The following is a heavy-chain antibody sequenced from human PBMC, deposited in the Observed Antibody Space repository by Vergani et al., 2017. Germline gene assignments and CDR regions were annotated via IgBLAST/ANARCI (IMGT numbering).Heavy chain of an antibody. V-gene: IGHV3-21*01. Sequence: EVQLVESGGGLVKPGGSLRLSCAASGFTFSSYSMNWVRQAPGKGLEWVSSISSSSSYIFYADSVKGRFTISRDNAKNSLYMQMNSLRAEDTAVYYCAMAAMVFGGTPDDCWGQATLVTGSA. CDR2: ISSSSSYI. J-gene: IGHJ4*02. CDR1: GFTFSSYS. CDR3: AMAAMVFGGTPDDC. D-gene: IGHD3-10*02.